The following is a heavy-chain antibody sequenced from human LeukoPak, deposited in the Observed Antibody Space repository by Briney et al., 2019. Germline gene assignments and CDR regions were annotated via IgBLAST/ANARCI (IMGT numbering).Heavy chain of an antibody. D-gene: IGHD2-2*01. J-gene: IGHJ4*02. V-gene: IGHV3-11*01. CDR1: GFTFSDYY. CDR3: AREYCSSTSCSGLDY. CDR2: ISSSGSTI. Sequence: GGSLRLSCAASGFTFSDYYMSWIRQAPGKGLEWVSYISSSGSTIYYADSVKGRFTISRDNAKNSLYLQMNSLRAEDTAVYYCAREYCSSTSCSGLDYWGQGTLVTVSS.